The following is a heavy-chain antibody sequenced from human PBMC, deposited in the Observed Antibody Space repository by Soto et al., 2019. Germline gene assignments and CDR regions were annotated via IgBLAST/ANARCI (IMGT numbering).Heavy chain of an antibody. Sequence: GSLRLSCTVSGGSVTSGNYYWSWIRQPPGKGLEWIGHIYYSGSTNYNPSLKSRVTISVDASKNQFSLKLSSVTAADTAIYYCARGPVVTPFVDYWGQGTLVTVSS. CDR1: GGSVTSGNYY. CDR2: IYYSGST. V-gene: IGHV4-61*01. CDR3: ARGPVVTPFVDY. J-gene: IGHJ4*02. D-gene: IGHD2-21*02.